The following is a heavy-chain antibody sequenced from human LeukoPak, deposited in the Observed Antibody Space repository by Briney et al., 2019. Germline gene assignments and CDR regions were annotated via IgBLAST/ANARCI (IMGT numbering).Heavy chain of an antibody. D-gene: IGHD3-3*01. CDR1: GFTFSSYA. CDR2: ISGSGGST. Sequence: GGSLRLSCAASGFTFSSYAMSWVRQAPGKGLDWVSVISGSGGSTYYADSVKGRFTISRDNSKNTLYLQMNSLRAEDTAVYYCAKFWSGYSSDYWGQGALVTVSS. V-gene: IGHV3-23*01. CDR3: AKFWSGYSSDY. J-gene: IGHJ4*02.